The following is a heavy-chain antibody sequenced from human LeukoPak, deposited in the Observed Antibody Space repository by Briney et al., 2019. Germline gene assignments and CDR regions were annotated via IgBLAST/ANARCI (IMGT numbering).Heavy chain of an antibody. Sequence: GGSLRLSCAASGFTFSSYAMSWVRQAPGKGLEWVSAVSSTGGSRYYADSVKGRFTISRDNSKNTLYLQMNSLRAEDTAVYYCAKKGYYDGTGYYMYYFDHWGQGTLVTVSS. CDR2: VSSTGGSR. CDR3: AKKGYYDGTGYYMYYFDH. V-gene: IGHV3-23*01. D-gene: IGHD3-22*01. CDR1: GFTFSSYA. J-gene: IGHJ4*02.